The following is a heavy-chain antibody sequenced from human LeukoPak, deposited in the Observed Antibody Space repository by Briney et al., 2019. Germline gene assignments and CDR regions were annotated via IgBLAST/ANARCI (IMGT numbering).Heavy chain of an antibody. CDR2: ISYDGSNK. J-gene: IGHJ6*02. CDR1: GFTFSSYA. CDR3: ARDDKSRIDFWSGYIGSYYYYYGMDV. V-gene: IGHV3-30-3*01. D-gene: IGHD3-3*01. Sequence: PGGSLRLSCAASGFTFSSYAMHWARQAPGKGLEWVAVISYDGSNKYYADSVKGRFTISRDNSKNTLYVQMISLRAEDRAVYYCARDDKSRIDFWSGYIGSYYYYYGMDVWGQGTTVTVSS.